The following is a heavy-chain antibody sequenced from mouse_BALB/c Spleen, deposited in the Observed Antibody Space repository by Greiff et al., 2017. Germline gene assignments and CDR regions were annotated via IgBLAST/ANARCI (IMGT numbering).Heavy chain of an antibody. Sequence: QVQLQQSGAELVRPGTSVKISCKASGYTFTNYWLGWVKQRPGHGLEWIGDIYPGGGYTNYNEKFKGKATLTADTSSSTAYMQLSSLTSEDSAVYFGASSGTTVVRGNYYAMDYWGQGTSVTVSS. J-gene: IGHJ4*01. CDR3: ASSGTTVVRGNYYAMDY. CDR1: GYTFTNYW. D-gene: IGHD1-1*01. CDR2: IYPGGGYT. V-gene: IGHV1-63*02.